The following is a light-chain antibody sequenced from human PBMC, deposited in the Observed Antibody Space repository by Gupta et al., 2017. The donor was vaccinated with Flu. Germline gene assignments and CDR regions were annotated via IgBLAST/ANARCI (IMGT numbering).Light chain of an antibody. CDR2: EVT. J-gene: IGLJ2*01. V-gene: IGLV2-23*02. CDR3: GSYAGRSTVV. Sequence: ITISCTGTSSNVGSNNLVSCYQQHPGTATKLMIDEVTQRPAGVSDLFAGSKAGTTASLTIAGLQAEDEADYYCGSYAGRSTVVFGGGTKLTVL. CDR1: SSNVGSNNL.